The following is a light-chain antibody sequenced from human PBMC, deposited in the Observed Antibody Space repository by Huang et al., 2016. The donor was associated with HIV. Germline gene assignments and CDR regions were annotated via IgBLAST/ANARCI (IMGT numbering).Light chain of an antibody. CDR3: MQGLQTPYT. CDR1: QSLLRSSGHKY. CDR2: LGS. V-gene: IGKV2-28*01. J-gene: IGKJ2*01. Sequence: DIVMTQSPLSLPATPGAPAFISCNSSQSLLRSSGHKYLDWYLQKPGQSPQLLIYLGSNRASGVPDRFSGIGSGTDFTLRISRVEAEDVGVYYCMQGLQTPYTFGQGTNLEIK.